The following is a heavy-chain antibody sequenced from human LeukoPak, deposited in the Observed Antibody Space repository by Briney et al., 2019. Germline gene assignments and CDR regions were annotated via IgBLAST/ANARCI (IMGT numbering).Heavy chain of an antibody. CDR2: IWYDGSNK. Sequence: GGSLRLSCAASGFTFSSYGMHWVRQAPGKGLEWVAVIWYDGSNKYYADSVKGRFTISRDNSKNTLYLQMNSLRAEDTAVYYCARVPGGSSWYAGPPGDYWGQGTLVTVSS. CDR3: ARVPGGSSWYAGPPGDY. J-gene: IGHJ4*02. D-gene: IGHD6-13*01. V-gene: IGHV3-33*01. CDR1: GFTFSSYG.